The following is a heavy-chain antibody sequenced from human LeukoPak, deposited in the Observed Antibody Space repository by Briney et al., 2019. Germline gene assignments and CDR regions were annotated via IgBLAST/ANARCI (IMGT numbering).Heavy chain of an antibody. D-gene: IGHD3-22*01. CDR2: INPNSGGA. J-gene: IGHJ4*02. CDR3: ARDNDSSGYYFTVGFDY. V-gene: IGHV1-2*02. Sequence: GASVKVSCKASGYTFTGYYMHWVRQAPGQGLEWMGWINPNSGGANYAQKFQGRVTMTRDTSISTAYMELSRLRSDDTAVYYCARDNDSSGYYFTVGFDYWGQGTLVTVSS. CDR1: GYTFTGYY.